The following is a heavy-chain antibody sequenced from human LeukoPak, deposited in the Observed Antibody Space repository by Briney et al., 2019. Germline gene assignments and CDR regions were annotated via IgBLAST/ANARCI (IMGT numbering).Heavy chain of an antibody. Sequence: GDSLTLSCLGSGMSNYWMTWVRQAPANGLEAVANINQDSSERYYLDSVKGLFTISRDNAKTSLFLQMHSLRVEEMGIYYCATDLNWVAYWGQGARVSVSS. J-gene: IGHJ4*02. CDR2: INQDSSER. D-gene: IGHD7-27*01. V-gene: IGHV3-7*01. CDR3: ATDLNWVAY. CDR1: GMSNYW.